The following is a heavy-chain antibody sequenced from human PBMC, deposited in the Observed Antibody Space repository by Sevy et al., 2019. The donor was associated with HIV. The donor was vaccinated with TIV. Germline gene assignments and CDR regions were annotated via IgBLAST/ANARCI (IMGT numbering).Heavy chain of an antibody. V-gene: IGHV3-15*01. CDR1: GFTFSNAC. CDR2: IKSKTDGGTT. J-gene: IGHJ3*02. Sequence: GGSLRLSCAASGFTFSNACMSWVRQAPGKGLEWVDRIKSKTDGGTTDYAAPVKGRFTISRDDSKNTLYLQMNSLKTEDTAVYYCTTVFSGSYPDAFDIWGQGTMVTVSS. D-gene: IGHD1-26*01. CDR3: TTVFSGSYPDAFDI.